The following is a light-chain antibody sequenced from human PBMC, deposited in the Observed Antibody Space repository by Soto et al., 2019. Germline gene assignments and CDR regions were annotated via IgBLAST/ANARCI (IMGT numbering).Light chain of an antibody. CDR3: SSYTTSNTLV. V-gene: IGLV2-14*03. CDR2: DVT. J-gene: IGLJ1*01. CDR1: SSDVGAYNF. Sequence: QSALTQPASVSGSPGQSITISCTGTSSDVGAYNFVSWYQQHPGKAPKLMIYDVTNRPSGVSSRFSGSKSGNTASLAISGLQAEDEADYYCSSYTTSNTLVFG.